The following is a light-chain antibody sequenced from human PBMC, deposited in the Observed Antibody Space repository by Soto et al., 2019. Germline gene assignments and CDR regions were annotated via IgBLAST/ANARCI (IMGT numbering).Light chain of an antibody. CDR2: GAS. Sequence: EIVMTQSPATLSVSPGERATLSCRASQSVSGKLAWYQQKPGQAPRLLIYGASTRATGIPARFSGSGSGTEFTFTISSLQSEDFAVYYCQQYNKWPPITFGQGTRLEIK. J-gene: IGKJ5*01. V-gene: IGKV3-15*01. CDR1: QSVSGK. CDR3: QQYNKWPPIT.